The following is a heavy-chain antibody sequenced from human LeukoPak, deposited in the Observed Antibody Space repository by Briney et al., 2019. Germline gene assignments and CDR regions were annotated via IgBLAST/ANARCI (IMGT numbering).Heavy chain of an antibody. Sequence: ASVKVSCKASGYTFTTHDLTWVRQATGQGLEWMGWMNPGSGDTAYAQKFQGRVTMTRDTSMSTAYMEQSSLRSEDTAVYYCARDPYLEGGYYSWGQGTLVTVSS. CDR2: MNPGSGDT. CDR3: ARDPYLEGGYYS. CDR1: GYTFTTHD. D-gene: IGHD3-3*01. V-gene: IGHV1-8*01. J-gene: IGHJ4*02.